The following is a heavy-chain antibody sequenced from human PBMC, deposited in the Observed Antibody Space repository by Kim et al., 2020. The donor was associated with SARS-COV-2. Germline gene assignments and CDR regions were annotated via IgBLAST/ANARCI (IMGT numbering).Heavy chain of an antibody. J-gene: IGHJ4*02. CDR2: NT. Sequence: NTGYAQKFQGRVTMTRNTSISTAYMELSSLRSEDTAVYYCARGQLDNFDYWGQGTLVTVTS. V-gene: IGHV1-8*01. D-gene: IGHD1-1*01. CDR3: ARGQLDNFDY.